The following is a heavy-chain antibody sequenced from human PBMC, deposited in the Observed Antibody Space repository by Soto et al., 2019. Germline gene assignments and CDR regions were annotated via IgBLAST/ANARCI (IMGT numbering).Heavy chain of an antibody. CDR3: APCLPNYDSSGQNWFDH. J-gene: IGHJ5*02. Sequence: ASVKVSCKVSGYTLTELSMHWVRQAPGKGLEWMGGFDPEDGETIYAQKFQGRVTMTEDTSTDTAYMELSILRSEDTAVYYCAPCLPNYDSSGQNWFDHWAQGTLVTVSS. CDR2: FDPEDGET. V-gene: IGHV1-24*01. CDR1: GYTLTELS. D-gene: IGHD3-22*01.